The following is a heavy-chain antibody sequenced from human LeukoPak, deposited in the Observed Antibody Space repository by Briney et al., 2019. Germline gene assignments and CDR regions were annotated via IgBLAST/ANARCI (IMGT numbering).Heavy chain of an antibody. D-gene: IGHD3-10*01. V-gene: IGHV3-21*04. J-gene: IGHJ6*02. Sequence: GGSLRLSCAAFGFTFRSYNMIWVRQAPGKGLEWVSNIDGASTFIYSADSVKGRFTISRDNAKNSLYLQMNSLRAEDTALYYCAKDIGFGEPRYYYGMDVWGQGTTVTVSS. CDR3: AKDIGFGEPRYYYGMDV. CDR1: GFTFRSYN. CDR2: IDGASTFI.